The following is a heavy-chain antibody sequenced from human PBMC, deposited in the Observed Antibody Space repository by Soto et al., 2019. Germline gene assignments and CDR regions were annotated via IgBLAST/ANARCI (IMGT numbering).Heavy chain of an antibody. V-gene: IGHV4-31*03. CDR1: GGSISSGGYY. CDR3: AREVGAITMIVVAHDAFDI. J-gene: IGHJ3*02. D-gene: IGHD3-22*01. Sequence: SETLSLTCTVSGGSISSGGYYWSWIRQHPGKGLEWIGYIYYSGSTYYNPSLKSRVTISVDTSKNQFSLKLSSVTAEDTAVYYCAREVGAITMIVVAHDAFDIWGQGTMVTVSS. CDR2: IYYSGST.